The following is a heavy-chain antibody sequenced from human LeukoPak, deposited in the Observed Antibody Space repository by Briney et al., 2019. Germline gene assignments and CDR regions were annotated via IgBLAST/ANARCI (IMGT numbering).Heavy chain of an antibody. CDR3: ARFTSDYYGYFDY. CDR1: GGSISSGGYS. V-gene: IGHV4-30-4*07. J-gene: IGHJ4*02. D-gene: IGHD3-22*01. CDR2: IYYSGST. Sequence: SETLSLTCAVSGGSISSGGYSWSWIRQPPGKGLEWIGYIYYSGSTYYNPSLKSRVTISVDTSKNQVSLTLTSVTAADTAVYYCARFTSDYYGYFDYWGQGTLVTVSS.